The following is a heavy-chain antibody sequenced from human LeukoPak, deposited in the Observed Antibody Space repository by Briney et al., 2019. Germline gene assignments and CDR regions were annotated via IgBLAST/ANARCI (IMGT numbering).Heavy chain of an antibody. D-gene: IGHD3-22*01. CDR2: IYYSGST. V-gene: IGHV4-31*03. CDR3: ARAGYDSSGYLGPYFDY. J-gene: IGHJ4*02. Sequence: SGTLSLTRTVSGGSLIRGVYYCSCLAQHPEKGLEWIGYIYYSGSTYYNATLKSRVTISVDTSKNQFSLKLSSVTAADTAVYYCARAGYDSSGYLGPYFDYWGQGTLVTVSS. CDR1: GGSLIRGVYY.